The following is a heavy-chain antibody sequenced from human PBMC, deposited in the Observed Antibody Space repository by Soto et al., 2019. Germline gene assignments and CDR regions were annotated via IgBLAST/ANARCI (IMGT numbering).Heavy chain of an antibody. CDR2: INAGNGNT. D-gene: IGHD3-3*01. V-gene: IGHV1-3*01. CDR3: ARAYYDFWSGSEPHYYYYGVDV. CDR1: GYTFTSYA. Sequence: ASVKVSCKASGYTFTSYAMHWVRQAPGQRLEWMGWINAGNGNTKYSQKFQGRVTITRDTSASTAYMELSSLRSEDTAVYYCARAYYDFWSGSEPHYYYYGVDVWGQGTTVTVSS. J-gene: IGHJ6*02.